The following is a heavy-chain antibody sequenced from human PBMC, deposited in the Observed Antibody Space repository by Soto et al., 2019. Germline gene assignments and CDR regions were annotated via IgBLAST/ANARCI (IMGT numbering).Heavy chain of an antibody. CDR3: SRDRGYTAYGFDY. V-gene: IGHV1-69*01. CDR1: GGSFSRFA. J-gene: IGHJ4*02. CDR2: IIPIFGTP. D-gene: IGHD5-12*01. Sequence: QLQLVQSGAEVKKPGSSVKVSCKASGGSFSRFAINWVRQAPGQGLEWMGGIIPIFGTPTYAQKFQSRVTITADESARTAYMELRSLTSEDTAVYFCSRDRGYTAYGFDYWGQGPLVIVSS.